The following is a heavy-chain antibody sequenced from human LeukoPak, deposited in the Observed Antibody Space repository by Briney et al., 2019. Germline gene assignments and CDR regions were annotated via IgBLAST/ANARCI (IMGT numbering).Heavy chain of an antibody. Sequence: PSETLSLTCTVSGGSISSYYWSWTRQTPGKGLEWIGDIYYSGSTNYNPSLKSRVTISVDTSKNQFSLKLSSVTAADTAVYYCARHTDIAPLSSLKYWGQGTLVTVSS. CDR2: IYYSGST. V-gene: IGHV4-59*08. J-gene: IGHJ4*02. CDR3: ARHTDIAPLSSLKY. CDR1: GGSISSYY. D-gene: IGHD6-13*01.